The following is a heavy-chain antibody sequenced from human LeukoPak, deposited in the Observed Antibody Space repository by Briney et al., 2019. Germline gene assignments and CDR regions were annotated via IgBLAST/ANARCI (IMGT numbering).Heavy chain of an antibody. CDR3: ARSRGAQSEFEY. V-gene: IGHV3-7*01. J-gene: IGHJ4*02. D-gene: IGHD5-24*01. Sequence: GGSLRLSCTASGFTFSAYWMTWVRQAPGKGLEFVANIKGDGSQKEYVDSVKGRFTISRDNAKNSLYLQMISLRAEDTAVYYCARSRGAQSEFEYWGQGTLVTVSS. CDR2: IKGDGSQK. CDR1: GFTFSAYW.